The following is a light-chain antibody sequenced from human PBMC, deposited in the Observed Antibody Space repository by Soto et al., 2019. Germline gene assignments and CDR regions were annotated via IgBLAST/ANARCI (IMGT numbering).Light chain of an antibody. J-gene: IGKJ4*01. V-gene: IGKV1-9*01. CDR3: QQLNGYQLA. CDR2: SAS. Sequence: DIQLTQSPSFLSASVGDTVTITCRTSQAMSTYLACYQQKPGKVPKLLLRSASTLQSGVPQRVSGGGSGTEFTLLISTLQPDDSGIYYCQQLNGYQLAFGGGTNVEIK. CDR1: QAMSTY.